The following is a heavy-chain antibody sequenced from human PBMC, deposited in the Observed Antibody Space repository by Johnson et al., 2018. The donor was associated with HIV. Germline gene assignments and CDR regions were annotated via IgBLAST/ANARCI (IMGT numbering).Heavy chain of an antibody. CDR2: VKSKTDGGTT. CDR1: GFTFSNAW. J-gene: IGHJ3*02. V-gene: IGHV3-15*01. Sequence: VQLVESGGGSVQSGGSLRVSCAASGFTFSNAWMSWVRQAPGKGLEWVGRVKSKTDGGTTDYAAPVKGRFTISRDDSKNTLYLQMNSLKTEDTAVYYCTTRGFVVVPAANLHAFDIWGQGTMVTVSS. CDR3: TTRGFVVVPAANLHAFDI. D-gene: IGHD2-2*01.